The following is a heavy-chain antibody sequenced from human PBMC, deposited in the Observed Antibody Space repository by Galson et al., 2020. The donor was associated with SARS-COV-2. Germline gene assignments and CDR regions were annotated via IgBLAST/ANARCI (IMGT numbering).Heavy chain of an antibody. CDR3: ARDRRSDLRPGGYDYGAYYGMDV. Sequence: GESLKISCAASGFTFSSYSMNWVRQAPGKGLEWVSYISSSSSTIYYADSVKGRFTISRDNAKNSLYLQMNSLRAEDTAVYYCARDRRSDLRPGGYDYGAYYGMDVWGQGTTVTVSS. CDR1: GFTFSSYS. J-gene: IGHJ6*02. D-gene: IGHD5-12*01. V-gene: IGHV3-48*04. CDR2: ISSSSSTI.